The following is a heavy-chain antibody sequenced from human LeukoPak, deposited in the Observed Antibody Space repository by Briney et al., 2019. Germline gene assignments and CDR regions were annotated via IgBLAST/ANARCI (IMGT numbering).Heavy chain of an antibody. Sequence: ASVKVSCKASGYTFTSYGISWVRQAPGQGLEWMGWISAYNGNRNYAQKLQGRVTMTTDTSTSTAYMELRSLRSDDTAVYYCARDGDYDILTGYSVHRDYWGQGTLVTVSS. CDR2: ISAYNGNR. CDR3: ARDGDYDILTGYSVHRDY. D-gene: IGHD3-9*01. V-gene: IGHV1-18*01. J-gene: IGHJ4*02. CDR1: GYTFTSYG.